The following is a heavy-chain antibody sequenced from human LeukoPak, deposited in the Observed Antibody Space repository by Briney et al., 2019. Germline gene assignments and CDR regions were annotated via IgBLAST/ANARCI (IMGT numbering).Heavy chain of an antibody. CDR2: IYTSGST. V-gene: IGHV4-61*02. J-gene: IGHJ5*02. CDR1: GVSINSGIYY. CDR3: ARGIPGWFDP. Sequence: SETLSLTCSVSGVSINSGIYYWSWIRQPAGKGLEWIGRIYTSGSTNYNPSLKSRVTISVDTSRNQFSLRLSSVTAADAAVYYCARGIPGWFDPWGLGTLVSVSS. D-gene: IGHD2-21*01.